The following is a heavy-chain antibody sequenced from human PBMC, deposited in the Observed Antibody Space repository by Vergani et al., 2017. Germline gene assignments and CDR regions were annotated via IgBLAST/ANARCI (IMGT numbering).Heavy chain of an antibody. V-gene: IGHV3-23*01. CDR2: ISGSGGST. CDR1: GFTFSSYA. CDR3: ARVPFDSSGYYRFHFDY. D-gene: IGHD3-22*01. Sequence: EVQLLESGGGLVQPGGSLRLSCAASGFTFSSYAMSWVRQAPGKGLEWVSAISGSGGSTYYADSVKGRFTISRDNSKNTLYLQMNSLRAEDTAVYYCARVPFDSSGYYRFHFDYWGQGTLVTVSS. J-gene: IGHJ4*02.